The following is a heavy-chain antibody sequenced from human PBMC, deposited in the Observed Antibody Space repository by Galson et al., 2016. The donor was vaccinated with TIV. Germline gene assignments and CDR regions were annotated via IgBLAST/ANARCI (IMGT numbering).Heavy chain of an antibody. V-gene: IGHV3-53*05. J-gene: IGHJ6*02. D-gene: IGHD2-21*01. CDR2: IYNDGTT. CDR3: ARERRYCGDQCYLRYYDGMDV. Sequence: SLRLSCAAAGFSVSDNYMNWVRQAPGKGLEWVSIIYNDGTTYYADSVKGRFTISRDNSKNTVYLQMHSLGADDAAVYHCARERRYCGDQCYLRYYDGMDVWGQGTTVTVSS. CDR1: GFSVSDNY.